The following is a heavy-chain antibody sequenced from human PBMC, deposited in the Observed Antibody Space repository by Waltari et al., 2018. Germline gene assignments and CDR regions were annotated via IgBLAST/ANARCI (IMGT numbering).Heavy chain of an antibody. D-gene: IGHD2-2*01. V-gene: IGHV1-46*01. CDR1: GYTFTSYY. Sequence: QVQLVQSGAEVKKPGASVKVSCKASGYTFTSYYMHWVRQAPGQGLEWMGIINPSGGSTSYAQKFQGRVTMTRDTSTSTVYMELSSLRSEDTAVYYCARDGSPGGYCSSTSCYPGDYWGQGTLVTVSS. CDR2: INPSGGST. CDR3: ARDGSPGGYCSSTSCYPGDY. J-gene: IGHJ4*02.